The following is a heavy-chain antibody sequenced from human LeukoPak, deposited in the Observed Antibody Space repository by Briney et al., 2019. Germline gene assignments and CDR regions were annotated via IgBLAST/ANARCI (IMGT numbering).Heavy chain of an antibody. V-gene: IGHV3-53*04. CDR3: ARGLQQQLGWFDP. Sequence: PGGSLRLSCAASGFTVSNNYMSWVRHAPGKGLEWVSIIYSGGSTYYADSVKGRFTISRNNSKNTLYLQMSSLRADDTAVYYCARGLQQQLGWFDPWGQGTQVTVSS. D-gene: IGHD6-13*01. CDR2: IYSGGST. J-gene: IGHJ5*02. CDR1: GFTVSNNY.